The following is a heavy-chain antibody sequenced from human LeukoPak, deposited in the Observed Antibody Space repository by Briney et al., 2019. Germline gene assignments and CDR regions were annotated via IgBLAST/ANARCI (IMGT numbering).Heavy chain of an antibody. CDR2: LNQDGGEK. Sequence: QPGGSLRLSCEASGFTFSSYWMIWVRQAPGKGLEWVANLNQDGGEKYYVDSVKGRFTISRDNGRNSLYLQMDSLRVEDTAVYYCVRGLYGYWGQGTLVTVSS. V-gene: IGHV3-7*03. D-gene: IGHD4-17*01. CDR3: VRGLYGY. CDR1: GFTFSSYW. J-gene: IGHJ4*02.